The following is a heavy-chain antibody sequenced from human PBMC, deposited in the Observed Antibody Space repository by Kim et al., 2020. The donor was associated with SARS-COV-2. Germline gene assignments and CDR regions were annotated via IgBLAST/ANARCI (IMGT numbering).Heavy chain of an antibody. CDR2: IYPGDSDT. Sequence: AESLKISCKGSGYSFTNYWIGWVRQMPGRGLECMGIIYPGDSDTRYSPSFQAQVTISVDKSLSTAYLQWSSLKASDTAMYYCARMLAGAYYFDYWGQGTLLTVSP. D-gene: IGHD3-16*01. CDR3: ARMLAGAYYFDY. J-gene: IGHJ4*02. V-gene: IGHV5-51*01. CDR1: GYSFTNYW.